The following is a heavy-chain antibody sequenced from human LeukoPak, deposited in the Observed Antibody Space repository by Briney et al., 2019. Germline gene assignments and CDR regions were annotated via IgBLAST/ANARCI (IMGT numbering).Heavy chain of an antibody. CDR1: GYTFTSYD. Sequence: GASVKVSCTASGYTFTSYDINWVRQATGQGLEWMGWMNPNSGNTGYAQKFQGRVTMTRNTSISTAYMELSSLRSEDTAVYYCARALAVDGGSDYWGQGTLVTVSS. CDR2: MNPNSGNT. D-gene: IGHD6-19*01. V-gene: IGHV1-8*02. J-gene: IGHJ4*02. CDR3: ARALAVDGGSDY.